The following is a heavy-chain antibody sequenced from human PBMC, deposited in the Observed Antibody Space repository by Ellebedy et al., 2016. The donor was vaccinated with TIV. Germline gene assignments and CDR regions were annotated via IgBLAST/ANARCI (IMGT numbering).Heavy chain of an antibody. Sequence: PGGSLRLSCAASGFTFSSYSMNWVRQAPGKGLEWVSSISSSSSYIYYADSVKGRFTISRDNAKNSLYLKMNSLRAEDTAVYYCAAAHYYFYGKDVWGQGTRVTVSS. V-gene: IGHV3-21*01. CDR2: ISSSSSYI. CDR1: GFTFSSYS. D-gene: IGHD2-15*01. CDR3: AAAHYYFYGKDV. J-gene: IGHJ6*02.